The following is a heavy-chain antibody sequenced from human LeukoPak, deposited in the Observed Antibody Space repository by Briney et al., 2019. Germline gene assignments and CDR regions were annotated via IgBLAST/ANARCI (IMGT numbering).Heavy chain of an antibody. V-gene: IGHV1-18*01. CDR2: ICAYNGNT. CDR1: GYTFTSYG. J-gene: IGHJ4*02. CDR3: ARGGDSGSY. Sequence: ASVKVSCKASGYTFTSYGNSWVRQAPGQGLGWMGCICAYNGNTKYAQKFQDRVTMTTDSSTATAYMELRSLSFDDTAVYYCARGGDSGSYWGQRTLVTVSS.